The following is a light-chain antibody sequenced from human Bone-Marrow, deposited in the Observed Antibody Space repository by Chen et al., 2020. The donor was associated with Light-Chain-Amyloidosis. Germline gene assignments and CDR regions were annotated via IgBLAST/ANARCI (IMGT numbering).Light chain of an antibody. CDR3: QSADSSGTYEVI. CDR2: RDT. Sequence: SYELPQPPSVLVSPGQSARLSCSGDDLPTKYAYWYQQKPGQAPVLVIHRDTERPSGISERFSGSSSGTTATLTISGVQAEDEADYHCQSADSSGTYEVIFGGGTKLTVL. V-gene: IGLV3-25*03. J-gene: IGLJ2*01. CDR1: DLPTKY.